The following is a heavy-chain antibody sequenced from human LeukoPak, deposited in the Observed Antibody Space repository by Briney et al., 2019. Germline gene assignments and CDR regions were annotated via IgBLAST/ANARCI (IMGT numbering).Heavy chain of an antibody. CDR1: GYTFTSYY. Sequence: ASVKLSCKASGYTFTSYYMHWVRQAPGQGLEWMAIINPSGGSTTYAQKFQGRVTMTRDTSTSTVYMELSSLRSEDTAVYYCARATAAGRRVDYWGQGTLVTVSS. V-gene: IGHV1-46*01. CDR2: INPSGGST. J-gene: IGHJ4*02. D-gene: IGHD6-13*01. CDR3: ARATAAGRRVDY.